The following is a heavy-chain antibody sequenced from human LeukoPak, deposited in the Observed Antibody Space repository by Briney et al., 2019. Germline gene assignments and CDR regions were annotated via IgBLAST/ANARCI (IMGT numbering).Heavy chain of an antibody. J-gene: IGHJ4*02. CDR3: AKVAITMIVVGGRYFDY. V-gene: IGHV3-23*01. Sequence: GSLRLSFAASGFTFSSYGMSLVRQAPGKGLEGVSAISGSGGSTYYADSVKGRFTISRDNSKNTLYLQMNSLRAEDTAVYYCAKVAITMIVVGGRYFDYWGQGTLVTVSS. D-gene: IGHD3-22*01. CDR1: GFTFSSYG. CDR2: ISGSGGST.